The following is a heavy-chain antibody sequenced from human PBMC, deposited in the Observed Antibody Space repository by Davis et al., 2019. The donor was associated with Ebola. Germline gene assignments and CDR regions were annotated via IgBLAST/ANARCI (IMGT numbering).Heavy chain of an antibody. CDR3: ARGSSSPIYYYGMDV. Sequence: ASVQVSCKASGYTFTGYYMHWVRQAPGQGLEWMGWINPNSGGTNYAQKFQGWVTMTRDTSISTAYMELSRLRSDDTAVYYCARGSSSPIYYYGMDVWGQGTTVTVSS. J-gene: IGHJ6*02. CDR2: INPNSGGT. V-gene: IGHV1-2*04. CDR1: GYTFTGYY. D-gene: IGHD6-13*01.